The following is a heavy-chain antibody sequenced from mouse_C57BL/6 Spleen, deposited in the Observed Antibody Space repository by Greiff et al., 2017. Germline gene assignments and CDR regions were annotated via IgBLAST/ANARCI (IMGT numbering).Heavy chain of an antibody. Sequence: QVQLQQSGAELVRPGTSVKVSCKASGYAFTNYLIEWVKQRPGQGLEWIGVINPGSGGTNYNEKFKGKATLTADKSSSTAYMQISSLTSEDSAVYVWARRTIIQVDFDYWGQGTTLTVSS. J-gene: IGHJ2*01. D-gene: IGHD2-4*01. CDR3: ARRTIIQVDFDY. CDR2: INPGSGGT. CDR1: GYAFTNYL. V-gene: IGHV1-54*01.